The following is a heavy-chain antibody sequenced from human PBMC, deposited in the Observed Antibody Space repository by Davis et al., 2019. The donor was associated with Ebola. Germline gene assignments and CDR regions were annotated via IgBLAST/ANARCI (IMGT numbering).Heavy chain of an antibody. CDR3: AKVPTPSWVKGGPFDY. CDR2: ISGSGSST. CDR1: GLIFSNYA. Sequence: PGGSLRLSCAASGLIFSNYAMNWVRQAPGKGLEWVSAISGSGSSTYYADSMKGRFTISRDNSKNTVYLQMNSLRAEDTAVYYCAKVPTPSWVKGGPFDYWGQGALVTVSS. V-gene: IGHV3-23*01. D-gene: IGHD1-26*01. J-gene: IGHJ4*02.